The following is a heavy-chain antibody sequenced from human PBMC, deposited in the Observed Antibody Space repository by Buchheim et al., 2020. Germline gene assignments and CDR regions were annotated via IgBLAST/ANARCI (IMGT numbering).Heavy chain of an antibody. Sequence: QVQLQQWGAGLLKPSETLSLTCAVYGGSFSGYYWSWIRQPPGKGLEWIGEINHSGSTNYNPSLKRRVTISVHTSNNPFFLKLSSVTAADTAVYYCARALTGYRVYYYYYYMDVWGKGTT. V-gene: IGHV4-34*01. CDR2: INHSGST. J-gene: IGHJ6*03. CDR3: ARALTGYRVYYYYYYMDV. CDR1: GGSFSGYY. D-gene: IGHD3-9*01.